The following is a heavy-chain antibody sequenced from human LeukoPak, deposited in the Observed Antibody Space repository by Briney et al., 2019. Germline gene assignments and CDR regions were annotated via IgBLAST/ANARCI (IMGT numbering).Heavy chain of an antibody. D-gene: IGHD5-12*01. V-gene: IGHV3-11*06. J-gene: IGHJ4*02. CDR1: GFTFSDYY. CDR3: ARVHSGYDSGYYFDY. Sequence: GGSLRLSCAASGFTFSDYYMSWIRQAPGKGLEWVSYISSSSYTNYADSVKGRFTISRDNAKNSLYLQMTSLRAEDTAVYYCARVHSGYDSGYYFDYWGQGTLVTVSS. CDR2: ISSSSYT.